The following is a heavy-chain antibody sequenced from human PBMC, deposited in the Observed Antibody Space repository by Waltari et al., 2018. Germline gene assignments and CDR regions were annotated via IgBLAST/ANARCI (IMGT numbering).Heavy chain of an antibody. CDR3: ARKIAVAGRGYFQH. V-gene: IGHV3-7*01. CDR2: IKQDGSEK. D-gene: IGHD6-19*01. J-gene: IGHJ1*01. Sequence: RLSCAASGFTFSSYWMSWVRQAPGKGLEWVANIKQDGSEKYYVDSVKGRFTISRDNAKNSLYLQMNSLRAEDTAVYYCARKIAVAGRGYFQHWGQGTLVTVSS. CDR1: GFTFSSYW.